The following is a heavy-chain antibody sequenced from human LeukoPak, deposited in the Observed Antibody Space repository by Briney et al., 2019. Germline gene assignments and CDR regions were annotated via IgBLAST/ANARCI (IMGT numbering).Heavy chain of an antibody. J-gene: IGHJ6*02. CDR3: ARQMYLGGMDV. D-gene: IGHD2-8*01. CDR1: GGSISSYY. CDR2: IYNSRST. V-gene: IGHV4-59*08. Sequence: SETLSLTCTVSGGSISSYYWSWIRQPPGRGLEWIGYIYNSRSTNYNPSLNSRVTISVDTSKNQFSLKLSSVTAADTAVYYCARQMYLGGMDVWGQGATVTVSS.